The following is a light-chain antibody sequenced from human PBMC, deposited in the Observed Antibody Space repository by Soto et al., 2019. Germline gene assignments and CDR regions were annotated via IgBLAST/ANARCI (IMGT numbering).Light chain of an antibody. Sequence: DIQMTQSPSTLSASVGDRVTITCWASQDINIWLAWYQQKPGKAPKLLIYKASTLERGVPSRFIGSGSGTDFTLAISSLQPDDFATYYCQQYSSDSNTFGQGTRLDIK. CDR3: QQYSSDSNT. CDR2: KAS. J-gene: IGKJ2*01. V-gene: IGKV1-5*03. CDR1: QDINIW.